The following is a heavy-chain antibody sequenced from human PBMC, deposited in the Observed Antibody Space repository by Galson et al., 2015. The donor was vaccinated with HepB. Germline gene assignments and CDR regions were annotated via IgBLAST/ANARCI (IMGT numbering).Heavy chain of an antibody. CDR3: ATGAHIVVVTAIPY. V-gene: IGHV3-23*01. CDR2: ISGSGGST. CDR1: GFTFSSYA. J-gene: IGHJ4*02. D-gene: IGHD2-21*02. Sequence: SLRLSCEASGFTFSSYAMSWVRQAPGKGLEWVSAISGSGGSTYYADSVKGRFTISRDNSKNTLYLQMNSLRAEDTAVYYCATGAHIVVVTAIPYWGQGTLVTVSS.